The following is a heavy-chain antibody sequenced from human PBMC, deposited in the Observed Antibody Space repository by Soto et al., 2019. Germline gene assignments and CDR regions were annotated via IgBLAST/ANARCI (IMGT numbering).Heavy chain of an antibody. CDR1: GFTFSSCA. CDR3: TSCCGGSCYSGDGMGV. Sequence: PGGSLRLSCAASGFTFSSCAMSWVRQAPGRGLEWVSGISDTGVATYYADSVKGRFTISRDNSKDTLYLQMNSLGAEDTAVHYCTSCCGGSCYSGDGMGVWGQGTTVTVSS. D-gene: IGHD2-15*01. V-gene: IGHV3-23*01. CDR2: ISDTGVAT. J-gene: IGHJ6*02.